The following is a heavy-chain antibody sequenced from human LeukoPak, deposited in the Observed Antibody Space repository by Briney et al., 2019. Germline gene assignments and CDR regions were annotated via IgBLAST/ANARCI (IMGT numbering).Heavy chain of an antibody. D-gene: IGHD5-24*01. CDR2: ISYDESYK. J-gene: IGHJ4*02. V-gene: IGHV3-30*04. CDR3: KRDSARRDGYNFDY. CDR1: GFNFNSYA. Sequence: GGSLRLSCAASGFNFNSYAMHWVRQAPGKGLEWVALISYDESYKNYADSVKGRFTISRDNSKNTLYLQMNSLRAEDTAVYYCKRDSARRDGYNFDYWGQGTLVTVST.